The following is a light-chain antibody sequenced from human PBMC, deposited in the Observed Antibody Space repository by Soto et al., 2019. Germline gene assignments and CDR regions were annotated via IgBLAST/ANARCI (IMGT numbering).Light chain of an antibody. CDR3: QQYDNYKPLT. Sequence: DIRMKKSPSSLSANEEDRLTTTCRASQSISSYLNWYQQKPGKAPKLLIYAASSLESGTPSRFSGRRSGTQFTLTINGLQPDDFATYYCQQYDNYKPLTFGGGTKVDIK. CDR1: QSISSY. J-gene: IGKJ4*01. CDR2: AAS. V-gene: IGKV1-39*01.